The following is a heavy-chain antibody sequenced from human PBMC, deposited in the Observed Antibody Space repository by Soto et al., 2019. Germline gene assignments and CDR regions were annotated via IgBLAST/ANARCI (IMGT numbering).Heavy chain of an antibody. Sequence: QVRLVQSGAEVKKPGSSVKVSCKASGGTFSNYAISWVRQAPGQGLEWMGGIILPFGTANYAQKLQGRVTITADQSMTTAYMELSGLRSEDTAVYDCARGPAYAGYFDYWGQGTLVTVSS. CDR3: ARGPAYAGYFDY. CDR2: IILPFGTA. J-gene: IGHJ4*02. CDR1: GGTFSNYA. V-gene: IGHV1-69*12. D-gene: IGHD4-17*01.